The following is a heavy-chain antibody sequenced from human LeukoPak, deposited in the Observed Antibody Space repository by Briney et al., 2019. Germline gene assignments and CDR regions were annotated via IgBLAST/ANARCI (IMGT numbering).Heavy chain of an antibody. CDR3: ARDGERYCSGGSCYYFDY. J-gene: IGHJ4*02. CDR2: INRDGSST. V-gene: IGHV3-74*01. D-gene: IGHD2-15*01. CDR1: GIIFSNYW. Sequence: PGGSLRLSCAASGIIFSNYWMHWVRQAPGKGLVWVSRINRDGSSTSYADSVKGRFTISRDNAKNTLYLQMNSLRAEDTAVYYCARDGERYCSGGSCYYFDYWGQGTLVTVSS.